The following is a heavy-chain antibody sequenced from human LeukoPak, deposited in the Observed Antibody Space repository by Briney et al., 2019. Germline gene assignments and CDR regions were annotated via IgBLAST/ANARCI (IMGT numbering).Heavy chain of an antibody. CDR1: GGTLRRYA. Sequence: SVPDSCQASGGTLRRYAIRWVRQAPGKGLAWMGGINPIFGTANYAQKFQGRVTITADESTSTAYMELSSLRSEDTAVYYCARHYGDTYFDGRDVWGKGATVTVSS. V-gene: IGHV1-69*13. CDR2: INPIFGTA. D-gene: IGHD4-17*01. J-gene: IGHJ6*04. CDR3: ARHYGDTYFDGRDV.